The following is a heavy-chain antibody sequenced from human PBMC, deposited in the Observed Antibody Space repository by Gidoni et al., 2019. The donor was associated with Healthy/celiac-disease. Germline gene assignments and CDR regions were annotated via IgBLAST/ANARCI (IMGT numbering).Heavy chain of an antibody. J-gene: IGHJ4*02. CDR3: ARGKSPNDGLDY. D-gene: IGHD3-10*01. CDR2: IWYDGSNK. Sequence: QVQLVESGGGVVQPGRSLRLSCAASGFPFSSYGMHWVRQAPGKGLEWVAVIWYDGSNKYYADSVKGRFTISRDNSKNTLYLQMNSLRAEDTAVYYCARGKSPNDGLDYWGQGTLVTVSS. CDR1: GFPFSSYG. V-gene: IGHV3-33*01.